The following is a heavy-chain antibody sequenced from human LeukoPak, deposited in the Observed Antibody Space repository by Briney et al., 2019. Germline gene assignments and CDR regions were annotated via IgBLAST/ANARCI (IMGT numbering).Heavy chain of an antibody. D-gene: IGHD3-22*01. J-gene: IGHJ4*02. CDR3: AKVVHPYYYYYFDY. CDR2: IRYDGSNK. CDR1: GFTFSSYG. Sequence: GGSLRLSCAASGFTFSSYGMHWVRQAPGKGLEWVAFIRYDGSNKYYADSVKGRFTISRDNSKNTLYLQMNSLRAEDTAVYYCAKVVHPYYYYYFDYWGQGTLVTVSS. V-gene: IGHV3-30*02.